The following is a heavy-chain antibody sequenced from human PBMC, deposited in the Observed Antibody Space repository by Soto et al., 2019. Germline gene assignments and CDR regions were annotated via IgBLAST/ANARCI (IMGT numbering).Heavy chain of an antibody. CDR1: AGTFSTYT. V-gene: IGHV1-69*02. J-gene: IGHJ6*02. CDR2: IIPILGIA. Sequence: SVQVSCRDSAGTFSTYTLSWVRQAPGQRIEWMGSIIPILGIANYAQKFQGRVIMTRNTSISTAFMELRSLRSEDTAVYYCVRRGYSSSWYYYYYYGMDVWGQGTTLTVSS. D-gene: IGHD6-13*01. CDR3: VRRGYSSSWYYYYYYGMDV.